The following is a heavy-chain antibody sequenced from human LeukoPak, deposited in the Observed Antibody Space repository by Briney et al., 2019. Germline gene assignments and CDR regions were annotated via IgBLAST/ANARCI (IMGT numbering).Heavy chain of an antibody. CDR3: ARGRAAAFWERYFDL. V-gene: IGHV3-30-3*01. CDR2: ISYDGSNK. Sequence: GGSLRLSCAASGFTFSSYAMHWVRQAPGKGLEWVAVISYDGSNKYYADSVKGRFTISRDNSKNTLYLQMNSLRAEDTAVYYCARGRAAAFWERYFDLWGRGTLVTVSS. CDR1: GFTFSSYA. D-gene: IGHD6-13*01. J-gene: IGHJ2*01.